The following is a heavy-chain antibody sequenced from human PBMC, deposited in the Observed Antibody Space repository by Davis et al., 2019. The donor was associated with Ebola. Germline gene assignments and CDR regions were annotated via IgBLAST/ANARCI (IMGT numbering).Heavy chain of an antibody. CDR1: GGSISSSSYY. D-gene: IGHD3-22*01. CDR2: IYYSGST. V-gene: IGHV4-39*01. Sequence: MPSETLSLTCTVSGGSISSSSYYWGWIRQPPGKGLEWIGSIYYSGSTYYNPSLKSRVTISVDTSKNQFSLKLSSVTAADTAVYYCASQPTYYYDSSGYSIVPYFDYWGQGTLVTVSS. CDR3: ASQPTYYYDSSGYSIVPYFDY. J-gene: IGHJ4*02.